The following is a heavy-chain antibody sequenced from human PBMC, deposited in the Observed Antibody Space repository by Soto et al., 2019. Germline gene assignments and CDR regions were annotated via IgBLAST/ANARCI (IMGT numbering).Heavy chain of an antibody. J-gene: IGHJ6*02. CDR3: ARFYSNYLVGYYYYGMDV. V-gene: IGHV4-34*01. D-gene: IGHD4-4*01. Sequence: SETLSLTCAVYGGSFSGYYWSWIRQPPGKGLEWIGEINHSGSTNYNPSLKSRVTISVDTSKNQFSLKLSSVTAADTAVYYCARFYSNYLVGYYYYGMDVWGQGTTVTVSS. CDR2: INHSGST. CDR1: GGSFSGYY.